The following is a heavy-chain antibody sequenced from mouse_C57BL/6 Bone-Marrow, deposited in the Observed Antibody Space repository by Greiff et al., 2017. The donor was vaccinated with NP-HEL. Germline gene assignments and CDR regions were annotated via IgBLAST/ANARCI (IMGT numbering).Heavy chain of an antibody. CDR3: ARNLPYYYGSSSFAY. CDR2: IDPSDSYT. Sequence: QVQLQQPGAELVMPGASVKLSCKASGYTFTSYWMHWVKQRPGQGLEWIGEIDPSDSYTNYNQKFKGKSTLTVDKSSSTAYMQLSSLTSEYSAVYYCARNLPYYYGSSSFAYWGQGTLVTVSA. D-gene: IGHD1-1*01. V-gene: IGHV1-69*01. J-gene: IGHJ3*01. CDR1: GYTFTSYW.